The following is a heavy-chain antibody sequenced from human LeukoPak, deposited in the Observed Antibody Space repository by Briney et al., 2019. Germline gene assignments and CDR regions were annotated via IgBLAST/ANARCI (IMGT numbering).Heavy chain of an antibody. CDR3: ARAYYYYGMDV. CDR1: GGSISSHY. J-gene: IGHJ6*02. V-gene: IGHV4-59*11. Sequence: PSETLSLTCTVSGGSISSHYWSWIRQPPGKGLEWIGYIYYSGSTNYNPSLKSRVTISVDTSKNQFSLKLSSVTAADTAVYYCARAYYYYGMDVWGQGTTVTVSS. CDR2: IYYSGST.